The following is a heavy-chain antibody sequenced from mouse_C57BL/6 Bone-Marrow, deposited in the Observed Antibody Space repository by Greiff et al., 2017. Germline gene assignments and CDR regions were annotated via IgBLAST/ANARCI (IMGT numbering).Heavy chain of an antibody. J-gene: IGHJ4*01. CDR2: INPYNGGT. Sequence: VHVKQSGPVLVKPGASVKMSCKASGYTFTDYYMNWVKQSHGKSLEWIGVINPYNGGTSYNQKFKGKATLTVDKSSSTAYMELNSLTSEDSAVYYCARDDYDDYAMDYWGQGTSVTVSS. CDR1: GYTFTDYY. V-gene: IGHV1-19*01. CDR3: ARDDYDDYAMDY. D-gene: IGHD2-4*01.